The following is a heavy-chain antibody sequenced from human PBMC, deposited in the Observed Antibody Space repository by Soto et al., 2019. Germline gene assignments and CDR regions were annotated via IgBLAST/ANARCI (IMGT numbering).Heavy chain of an antibody. CDR3: ARVVTDSSGWCVDY. J-gene: IGHJ4*02. CDR2: IYYSGST. D-gene: IGHD6-19*01. CDR1: GGSISSYY. Sequence: SETLSLTCTVSGGSISSYYWSWIRQPPGKGLEWIGYIYYSGSTNYNPSLKSRVTISVDTSKNQFSLKLSSVTAADTAVYYRARVVTDSSGWCVDYWGQGTLVTAPQ. V-gene: IGHV4-59*01.